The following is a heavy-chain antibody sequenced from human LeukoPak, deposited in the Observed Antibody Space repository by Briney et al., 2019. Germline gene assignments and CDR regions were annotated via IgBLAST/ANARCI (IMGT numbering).Heavy chain of an antibody. Sequence: SVKVSCKASGGTFSSYAISWVRQAPGQGLEWMGGSIRIFGTANYTQKFQGRVTIKADEYTSTAYMEMSSMRSEDTAVYYCARSKWELLVWFDPWGQGTLVTVSS. V-gene: IGHV1-69*13. D-gene: IGHD1-26*01. CDR2: SIRIFGTA. CDR3: ARSKWELLVWFDP. CDR1: GGTFSSYA. J-gene: IGHJ5*02.